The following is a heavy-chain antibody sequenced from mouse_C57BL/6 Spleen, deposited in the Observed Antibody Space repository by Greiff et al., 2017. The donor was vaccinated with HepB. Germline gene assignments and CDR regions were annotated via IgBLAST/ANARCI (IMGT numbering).Heavy chain of an antibody. V-gene: IGHV1-81*01. CDR2: IYPRSGNT. Sequence: QVHVKQSGAELARPGASVKLSCKASGYTFTSYGISWVKQRTGQGLEWIGEIYPRSGNTYYNEKFKGTATLTEDKSSSTAYMQLRSLTSEDSAVYFCARRDDYDGYYAMDYWGQGTSVTVSS. CDR3: ARRDDYDGYYAMDY. J-gene: IGHJ4*01. D-gene: IGHD2-4*01. CDR1: GYTFTSYG.